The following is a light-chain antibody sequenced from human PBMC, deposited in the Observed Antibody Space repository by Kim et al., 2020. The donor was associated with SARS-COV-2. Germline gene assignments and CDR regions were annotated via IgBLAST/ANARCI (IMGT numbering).Light chain of an antibody. CDR1: SLRSYY. J-gene: IGLJ1*01. CDR2: GKN. CDR3: TSRARSGNHYF. Sequence: SSELTQDPAVSVALGQTVRITCQGDSLRSYYASWYQQKPGQAPVLVIYGKNNRPSGIPDRFSGSSSGNTASLTITGAQAEDEADYYLTSRARSGNHYFFG. V-gene: IGLV3-19*01.